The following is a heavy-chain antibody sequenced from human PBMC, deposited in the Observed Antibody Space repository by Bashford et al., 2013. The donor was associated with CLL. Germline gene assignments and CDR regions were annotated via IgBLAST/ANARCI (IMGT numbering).Heavy chain of an antibody. J-gene: IGHJ4*02. V-gene: IGHV5-51*01. CDR3: ARGVPSGY. D-gene: IGHD4/OR15-4a*01. CDR1: GYSFTSYW. Sequence: GESLKISCKTSGYSFTSYWIAWVRQMPGKGLEWMGTIYPSDSDTKYNPSFQGQVIISADKSITTAYLQWSSLKASDTAMYYCARGVPSGYWGQGTLVTVSS. CDR2: IYPSDSDT.